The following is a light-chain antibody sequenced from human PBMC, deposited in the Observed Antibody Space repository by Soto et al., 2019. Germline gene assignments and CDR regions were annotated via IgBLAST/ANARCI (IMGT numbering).Light chain of an antibody. J-gene: IGKJ3*01. CDR3: QQFNSYPRT. CDR2: DAS. CDR1: QGISSA. Sequence: ALQLTQSPSSLSASVGDRVTITCRASQGISSALAWYQQKPGQAPKLLIYDASSLESGVPSRFSGSGFGTDFTLTISSLQPEDFATYYCQQFNSYPRTFGPGTKVDIK. V-gene: IGKV1-13*02.